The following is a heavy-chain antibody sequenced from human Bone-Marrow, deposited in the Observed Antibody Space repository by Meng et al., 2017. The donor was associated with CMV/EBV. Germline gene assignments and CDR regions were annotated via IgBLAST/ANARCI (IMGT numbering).Heavy chain of an antibody. D-gene: IGHD2-2*01. J-gene: IGHJ2*01. CDR3: ARVTVPPRYCSSTSCSYWHFDL. CDR2: IYSGGST. Sequence: SNSMGWVRQAPGKGLEWVSVIYSGGSTYYADSVKGRFTISRDNSKNTLYLQMNSLRAEDTAVYYCARVTVPPRYCSSTSCSYWHFDLWGRGTLVTVSS. V-gene: IGHV3-53*01. CDR1: SNS.